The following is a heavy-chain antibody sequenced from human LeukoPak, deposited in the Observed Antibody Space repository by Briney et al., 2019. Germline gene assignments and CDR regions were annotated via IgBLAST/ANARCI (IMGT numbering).Heavy chain of an antibody. CDR3: ARMGDL. Sequence: SETLSLTCSVSGGSISTYYWSWIRQPPGKGLEWIGYIYYSGSTNYNPSLKSRVTISVDTSKNQFSLRLNSVTAADTAVYYCARMGDLWGQGTLVTVSS. CDR2: IYYSGST. CDR1: GGSISTYY. V-gene: IGHV4-59*08. J-gene: IGHJ5*02. D-gene: IGHD3-16*01.